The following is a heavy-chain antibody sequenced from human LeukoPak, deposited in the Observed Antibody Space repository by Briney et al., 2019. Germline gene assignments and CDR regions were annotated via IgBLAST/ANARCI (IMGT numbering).Heavy chain of an antibody. CDR2: ISWDGIT. CDR3: VKDLSYESSGHVLEY. V-gene: IGHV3-43*01. J-gene: IGHJ4*02. D-gene: IGHD3-22*01. Sequence: PGGSLRLSCVASGFTFEDYTMHWVRQAPGETLEWVSLISWDGITYYTDSVKGRFTISRDNSKNSLYLQMDTLRSEDTAFYYCVKDLSYESSGHVLEYWGQGALVTVSS. CDR1: GFTFEDYT.